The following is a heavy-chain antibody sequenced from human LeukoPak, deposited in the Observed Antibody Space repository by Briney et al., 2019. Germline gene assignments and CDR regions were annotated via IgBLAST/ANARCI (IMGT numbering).Heavy chain of an antibody. J-gene: IGHJ4*02. CDR2: IYSGGST. CDR3: AREGIAVAGRLYYFDY. D-gene: IGHD6-19*01. Sequence: GGSLRLSCAASGFIVSSNYMSWVRQAPGKGLEWVSIIYSGGSTYYADSVKGRFTISRDNSKNTLYLQKNSLRAEDTAVYYCAREGIAVAGRLYYFDYWGQGTLVTVSS. CDR1: GFIVSSNY. V-gene: IGHV3-53*01.